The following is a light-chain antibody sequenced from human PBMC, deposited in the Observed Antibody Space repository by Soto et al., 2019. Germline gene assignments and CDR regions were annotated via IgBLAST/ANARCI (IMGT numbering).Light chain of an antibody. J-gene: IGLJ2*01. CDR1: SSNIGARFA. Sequence: QSVLTQPPSVSGAPGQRVTISCTGSSSNIGARFAVHWYQQLPGMAPKLLIFDDTSRPTGVPDRFSGSKSGASASLTIAGRQAADEAAYFCQPSYSSLGSLVVFGGGTKLTVL. CDR2: DDT. V-gene: IGLV1-40*01. CDR3: QPSYSSLGSLVV.